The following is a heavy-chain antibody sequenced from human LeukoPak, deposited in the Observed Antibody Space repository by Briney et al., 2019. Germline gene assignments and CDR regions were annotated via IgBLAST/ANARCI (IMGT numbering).Heavy chain of an antibody. V-gene: IGHV3-43*01. CDR2: ISWDGGST. J-gene: IGHJ6*02. Sequence: GGSLRLSCAASGFTFDDYTMHWVRQTPGKGLEWVSLISWDGGSTYYADSVKGRFTISRDNAKNSLYLQMNSLRAEDTAVYYCAKIVVVPAAYNGMDVWGQGTTVTVSS. D-gene: IGHD2-2*01. CDR1: GFTFDDYT. CDR3: AKIVVVPAAYNGMDV.